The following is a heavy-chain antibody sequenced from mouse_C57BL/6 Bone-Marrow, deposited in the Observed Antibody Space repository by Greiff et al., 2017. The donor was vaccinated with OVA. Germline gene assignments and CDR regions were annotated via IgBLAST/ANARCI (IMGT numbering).Heavy chain of an antibody. CDR1: GFTFSSYA. CDR3: TREDYYGSSYDWYFDV. CDR2: ISSGGDYI. J-gene: IGHJ1*03. D-gene: IGHD1-1*01. V-gene: IGHV5-9-1*02. Sequence: EVQGVESGEGLVKPGGSLKLSCAASGFTFSSYAMSWVRQTPEKRLEWVAYISSGGDYIYYADTVKGRFTISRDNARNTLYLQMSSLKSEDTAMYYRTREDYYGSSYDWYFDVWGTGTTVTVSS.